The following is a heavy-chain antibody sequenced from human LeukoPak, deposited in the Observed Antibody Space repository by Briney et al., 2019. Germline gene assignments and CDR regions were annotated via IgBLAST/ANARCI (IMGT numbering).Heavy chain of an antibody. J-gene: IGHJ4*02. CDR3: AKIGDAGLGSHDY. D-gene: IGHD3-10*01. CDR2: ISYSGNT. Sequence: PSETLSLTCTVSGGSINTFYWSWIRQPPGKGLEWIGYISYSGNTNYNPSLKSRATISLDTSKAQFSLKLRSVTAADTAVYYCAKIGDAGLGSHDYWGQGTLVTISS. CDR1: GGSINTFY. V-gene: IGHV4-59*08.